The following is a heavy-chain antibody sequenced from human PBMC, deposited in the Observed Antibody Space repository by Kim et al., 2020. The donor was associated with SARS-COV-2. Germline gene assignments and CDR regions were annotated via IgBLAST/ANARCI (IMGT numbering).Heavy chain of an antibody. V-gene: IGHV3-23*03. D-gene: IGHD5-18*01. Sequence: GGSLGLSCAASGFTFSSYAMSWVRQAPGKGLEWVSVIYSGGSSTYYADSVKGRFTISRDNSKNTLYLQMNSLRAEDTAVYYCAKDSSGAIQLWTYFDYWGQGTLVTVSS. J-gene: IGHJ4*02. CDR3: AKDSSGAIQLWTYFDY. CDR1: GFTFSSYA. CDR2: IYSGGSST.